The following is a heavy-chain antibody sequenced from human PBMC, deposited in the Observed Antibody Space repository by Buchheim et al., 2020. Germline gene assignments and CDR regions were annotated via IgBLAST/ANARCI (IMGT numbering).Heavy chain of an antibody. D-gene: IGHD6-19*01. Sequence: VQLVESGGGVVQPGRSLRLSCAASGFTFSSYWMSWVRQAPGKGLEWVANIKQDGSEKYYVDSVKGRFTISRDNAKNSLYLQMNSLRAEDTAVYYCARVYSSGWYAYYYYYGMDVWGQGTT. CDR2: IKQDGSEK. CDR3: ARVYSSGWYAYYYYYGMDV. V-gene: IGHV3-7*04. CDR1: GFTFSSYW. J-gene: IGHJ6*02.